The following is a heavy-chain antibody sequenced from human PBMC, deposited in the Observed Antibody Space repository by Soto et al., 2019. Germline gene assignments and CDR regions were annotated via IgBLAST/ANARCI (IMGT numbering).Heavy chain of an antibody. CDR2: IYYSGST. CDR3: ARLKPSWGGDLQGYYFDY. CDR1: GGSISSCSYY. V-gene: IGHV4-39*01. D-gene: IGHD4-17*01. J-gene: IGHJ4*01. Sequence: SEILSLTCTASGGSISSCSYYWAWIRQPPGKGLEWIGSIYYSGSTYYNASLKSRVTISVDTSKNQFSLNLSSVAAADTAVDYWARLKPSWGGDLQGYYFDYWGHGTLVTVSS.